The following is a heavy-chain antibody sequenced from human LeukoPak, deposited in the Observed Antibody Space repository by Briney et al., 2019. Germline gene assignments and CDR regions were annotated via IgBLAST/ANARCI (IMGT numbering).Heavy chain of an antibody. CDR1: GGSISSYY. Sequence: SETLSLTCTVSGGSISSYYWNWIRQPAGKGLEWIGRIYRSGSTNYNPSLKSRVTMSVDTSKNQFSLKLSSVTAADTAVYYCARDFYGSGSYYLWDYYYYYYLDVWGKGTTVTVSS. V-gene: IGHV4-4*07. CDR3: ARDFYGSGSYYLWDYYYYYYLDV. J-gene: IGHJ6*03. D-gene: IGHD3-10*01. CDR2: IYRSGST.